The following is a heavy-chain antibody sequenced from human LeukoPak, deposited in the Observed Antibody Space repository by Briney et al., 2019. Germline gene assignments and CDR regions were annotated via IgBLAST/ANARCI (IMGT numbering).Heavy chain of an antibody. J-gene: IGHJ4*02. CDR1: GGSFSGYY. D-gene: IGHD6-19*01. CDR3: ARGLGAVAPIDY. Sequence: SETLSLTCAVYGGSFSGYYWSWIRQPPGKGLEWIGEINHSGSTNYNPSLKSRVTISVDTSKNQFSLKLSSVTAADAAVYYCARGLGAVAPIDYWGQGTLVTVSS. CDR2: INHSGST. V-gene: IGHV4-34*01.